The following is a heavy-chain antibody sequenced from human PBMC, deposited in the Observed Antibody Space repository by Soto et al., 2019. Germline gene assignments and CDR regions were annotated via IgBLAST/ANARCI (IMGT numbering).Heavy chain of an antibody. J-gene: IGHJ5*02. D-gene: IGHD3-3*01. Sequence: PSETLSLTCAVYGGSFSGYYWSWIRQPPGKGLEWIGEINHSGSTNYNPSLKSRVTISVDTSKNQFSLKLSSVTAADTAVYYCARRSLTIFGVVTNWFDPWGQGTLVTVS. CDR1: GGSFSGYY. CDR3: ARRSLTIFGVVTNWFDP. CDR2: INHSGST. V-gene: IGHV4-34*01.